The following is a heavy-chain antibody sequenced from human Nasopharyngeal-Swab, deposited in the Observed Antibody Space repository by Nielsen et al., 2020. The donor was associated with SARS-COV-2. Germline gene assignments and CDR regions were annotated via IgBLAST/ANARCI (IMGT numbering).Heavy chain of an antibody. CDR1: GFTFNNYG. J-gene: IGHJ3*02. Sequence: GESLKISCSVSGFTFNNYGMHWVRQAPGKGLEWVAVISYDGSNKYYADSVQGRFTISRDKSKNTLYLQMNSLRVEDRAVYYCARGYGGNSEVDAFDIWGQGTTVTVSS. D-gene: IGHD4-23*01. V-gene: IGHV3-30*03. CDR3: ARGYGGNSEVDAFDI. CDR2: ISYDGSNK.